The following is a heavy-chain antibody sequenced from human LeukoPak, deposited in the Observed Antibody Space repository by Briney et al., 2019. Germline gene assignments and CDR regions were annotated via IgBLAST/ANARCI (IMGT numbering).Heavy chain of an antibody. CDR1: GFTFSSYA. V-gene: IGHV3-23*01. D-gene: IGHD3-22*01. J-gene: IGHJ4*02. CDR3: ASPPSDYYDSSGYYSPPFDY. CDR2: ISGSGGST. Sequence: PGGSLRLSCAASGFTFSSYAMSWVRRAPGKGLEWVSAISGSGGSTYYADSVKGRFTISRDNSKNTLYLQMNSLRAEDTAVYYCASPPSDYYDSSGYYSPPFDYWGQGTLVTVSS.